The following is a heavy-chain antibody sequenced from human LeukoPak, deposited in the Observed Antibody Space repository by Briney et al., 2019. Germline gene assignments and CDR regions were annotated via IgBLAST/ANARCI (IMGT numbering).Heavy chain of an antibody. J-gene: IGHJ6*03. D-gene: IGHD3-22*01. Sequence: ASVKVSCKASGYTFTGYYMHWVRQAPGQGLEWMGWINPNSGGTNYAQKFQGRVTMTRDTSISTAYMELSRLRSDDTAVYYCARDSSGYYLYYYMDVWDKGTTVTISS. CDR3: ARDSSGYYLYYYMDV. CDR2: INPNSGGT. CDR1: GYTFTGYY. V-gene: IGHV1-2*02.